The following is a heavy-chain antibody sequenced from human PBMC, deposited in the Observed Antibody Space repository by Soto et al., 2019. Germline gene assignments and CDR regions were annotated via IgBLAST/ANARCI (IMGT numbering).Heavy chain of an antibody. D-gene: IGHD3-22*01. V-gene: IGHV1-69*06. CDR2: IIPIFGTA. J-gene: IGHJ4*02. Sequence: GDSVKVYCKASGGAFSSYAISLVRQAPGQGLEWMGGIIPIFGTANYAQKFQGRVTITADKSTSTAYMELSSLRSEDTAVYYCARDYYDSSGYYQVFDYWGQGTLVTVSS. CDR1: GGAFSSYA. CDR3: ARDYYDSSGYYQVFDY.